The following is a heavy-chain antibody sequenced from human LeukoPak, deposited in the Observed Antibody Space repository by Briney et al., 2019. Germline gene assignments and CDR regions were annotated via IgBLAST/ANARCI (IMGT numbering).Heavy chain of an antibody. CDR2: IWYDGSNK. Sequence: GGSLRLSCAASGFTFSSYGMHWVRQAPGKGLEWVAVIWYDGSNKYYADSVKGRFTISRDNSKNTLYLQMNSLRAEDTAVYYCARDTLAAAGTHLSYYMDVWGKGTTVTVSS. CDR1: GFTFSSYG. CDR3: ARDTLAAAGTHLSYYMDV. J-gene: IGHJ6*03. V-gene: IGHV3-33*01. D-gene: IGHD6-13*01.